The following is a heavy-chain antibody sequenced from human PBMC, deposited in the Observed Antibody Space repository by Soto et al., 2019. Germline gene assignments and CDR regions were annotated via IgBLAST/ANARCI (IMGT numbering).Heavy chain of an antibody. CDR3: TRGLERYYFDY. V-gene: IGHV1-8*02. D-gene: IGHD3-3*01. J-gene: IGHJ4*02. CDR2: INPNSGNI. CDR1: GYTFNTYG. Sequence: ASVKVSCKASGYTFNTYGIIWVRQAPGQGLEWMGLINPNSGNISHAQKFQDRVTMTRDTSTSSVYMELSSLKSEDTAVYYCTRGLERYYFDYWGQGTLVTVSS.